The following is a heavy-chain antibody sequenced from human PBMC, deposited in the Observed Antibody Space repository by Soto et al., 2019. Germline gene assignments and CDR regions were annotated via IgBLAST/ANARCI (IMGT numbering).Heavy chain of an antibody. J-gene: IGHJ4*02. CDR1: GFTFIRYW. D-gene: IGHD3-3*01. Sequence: GGSLRLSCAASGFTFIRYWIHFFRQAPVKGLVWVSRIDSYGSATSQVDSVEGRFTISRDNAKNTLYLQMNSLRAEDTAVYYCARGWVEGLSRQPPTDYWGQGTLVTVSS. V-gene: IGHV3-74*01. CDR3: ARGWVEGLSRQPPTDY. CDR2: IDSYGSAT.